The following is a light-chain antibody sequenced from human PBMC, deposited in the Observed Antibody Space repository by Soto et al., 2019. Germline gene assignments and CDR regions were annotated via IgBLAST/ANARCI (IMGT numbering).Light chain of an antibody. Sequence: IVRTQSPGTLSLSPGERATLSCRASQSVNSYLAWYQQKPGQAPRLLISDASDRATGIPDRFSGSGSGTDFTLTISRLVPEDFAVYYCQQYGDSPVTFGQGTKVDIK. J-gene: IGKJ1*01. CDR1: QSVNSY. V-gene: IGKV3-20*01. CDR2: DAS. CDR3: QQYGDSPVT.